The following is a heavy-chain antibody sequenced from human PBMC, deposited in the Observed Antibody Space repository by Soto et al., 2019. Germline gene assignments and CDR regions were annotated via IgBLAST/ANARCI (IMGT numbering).Heavy chain of an antibody. V-gene: IGHV1-46*01. Sequence: GASVKVSCKASGYTFTSYYMHWVRQAPGQGLEWMGIINPSGGGTSYAQKFQGRITMTRDTSTSTVYMELSSLRSEDTAVYYCARGDVDIVPTIDFAWLDTWGQGTLVTVSS. CDR2: INPSGGGT. CDR3: ARGDVDIVPTIDFAWLDT. D-gene: IGHD5-12*01. CDR1: GYTFTSYY. J-gene: IGHJ5*02.